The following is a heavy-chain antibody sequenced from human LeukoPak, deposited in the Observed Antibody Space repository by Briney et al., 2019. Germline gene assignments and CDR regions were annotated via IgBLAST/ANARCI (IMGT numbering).Heavy chain of an antibody. CDR3: ASFPYYDFWSGQNWFDP. CDR2: IYYSGST. J-gene: IGHJ5*02. CDR1: GGSISSGDYY. D-gene: IGHD3-3*01. V-gene: IGHV4-30-4*08. Sequence: PSETLSLTCTLSGGSISSGDYYWSWIRQPPGKGLEWIGYIYYSGSTYYNPSLKSRVTISVDTSKNQFSLKLSSVTAADTAVYYCASFPYYDFWSGQNWFDPWGQGTLVTVSS.